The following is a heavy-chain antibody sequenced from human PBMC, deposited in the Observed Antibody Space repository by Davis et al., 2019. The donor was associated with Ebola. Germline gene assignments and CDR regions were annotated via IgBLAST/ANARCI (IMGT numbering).Heavy chain of an antibody. J-gene: IGHJ4*02. Sequence: GESLKISCAASGFTFTVYVMSWVRQAPGKGLEWISSISNSGYETYYADSVKGRFTTSRDNSKSTLNLQMNSLRAGDKAIYYCVATSSSLAAYWGQGTLVTVSS. V-gene: IGHV3-23*01. CDR3: VATSSSLAAY. D-gene: IGHD6-6*01. CDR2: ISNSGYET. CDR1: GFTFTVYV.